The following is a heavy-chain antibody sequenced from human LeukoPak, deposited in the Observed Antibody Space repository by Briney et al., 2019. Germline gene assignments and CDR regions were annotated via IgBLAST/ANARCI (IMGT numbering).Heavy chain of an antibody. D-gene: IGHD2-2*02. CDR2: MNPNSGNT. Sequence: ASVKVSCKASGYTFTSYDINWVRQATGQGLEWMGWMNPNSGNTGYAQKFQGRVTITRNTSISTAYMELSSLRSDDTAVYYCARGDIVVLPAGIPHNWFDPWGQGTLVTVPS. J-gene: IGHJ5*02. CDR3: ARGDIVVLPAGIPHNWFDP. V-gene: IGHV1-8*03. CDR1: GYTFTSYD.